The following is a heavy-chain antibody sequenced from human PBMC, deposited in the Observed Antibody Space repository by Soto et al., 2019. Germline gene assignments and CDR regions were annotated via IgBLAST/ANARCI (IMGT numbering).Heavy chain of an antibody. D-gene: IGHD7-27*01. CDR1: GGSISNHY. CDR3: TRANWYSEY. V-gene: IGHV4-59*11. CDR2: IYYNGNT. Sequence: QVQLQESGPGLVNPSETLSLTGTVSGGSISNHYWSWIRQPPGMGLEWMGYIYYNGNTNDNPPLTSRVTMSVDTSTNQISLKLSSVTAADTAVYYCTRANWYSEYWGQGTLVTVSS. J-gene: IGHJ4*02.